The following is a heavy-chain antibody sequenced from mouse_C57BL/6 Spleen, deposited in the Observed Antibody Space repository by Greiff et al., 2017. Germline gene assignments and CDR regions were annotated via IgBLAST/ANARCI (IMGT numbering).Heavy chain of an antibody. Sequence: QVQLQQPGAELVKPGASVKMSCKASGYTFTSYWITWVKQRPGQGLEWIGDIYPGSGSTNYNEKFKSKATLTVDTSSSTAYMQLSSLTSEDSAVYYCARRYYYYGSSYVTPWFAYWGQGTLVTVSA. CDR2: IYPGSGST. CDR3: ARRYYYYGSSYVTPWFAY. J-gene: IGHJ3*01. D-gene: IGHD1-1*01. V-gene: IGHV1-55*01. CDR1: GYTFTSYW.